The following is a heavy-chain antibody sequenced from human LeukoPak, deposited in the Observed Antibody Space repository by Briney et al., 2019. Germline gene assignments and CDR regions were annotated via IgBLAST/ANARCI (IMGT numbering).Heavy chain of an antibody. J-gene: IGHJ4*02. CDR3: AKGRDIVATTSFDY. Sequence: GGSLRLSCAASGFTFSSYWMSWVRQAPGKGLEWVANIKQDGSEKYYVDSVKGRFTISRDNAKNSLYLQMNSLRAEDTALYYCAKGRDIVATTSFDYWGQGTLVTVSS. V-gene: IGHV3-7*03. CDR2: IKQDGSEK. CDR1: GFTFSSYW. D-gene: IGHD5-12*01.